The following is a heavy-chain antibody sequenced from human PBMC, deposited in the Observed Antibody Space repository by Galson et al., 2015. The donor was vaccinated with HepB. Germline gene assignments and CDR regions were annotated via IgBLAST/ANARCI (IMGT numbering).Heavy chain of an antibody. CDR3: AGVPADCRNSSCSSREVIDV. CDR2: MNPNSGNT. J-gene: IGHJ6*02. D-gene: IGHD2-2*01. CDR1: GYTFTSYD. Sequence: SVKVSCKASGYTFTSYDINWVRQATGQGLEWMGWMNPNSGNTGYAQKFQGRVTMTRITSIAPAYLDLSSLPSEDTAGFSWAGVPADCRNSSCSSREVIDVWGQGTTVTVSS. V-gene: IGHV1-8*01.